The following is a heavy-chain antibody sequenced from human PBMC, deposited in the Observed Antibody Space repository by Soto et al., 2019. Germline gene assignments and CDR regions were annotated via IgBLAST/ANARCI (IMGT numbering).Heavy chain of an antibody. Sequence: ASVKVSCKASGDTFTSYAINWVRQAPGQGLEWMGRINPNRGKADYAQKFQGRVTITGDNSTSTAYMELSSLRSEVTAVYYCARNLGYSYGKREYWGQGTLVTVSS. D-gene: IGHD5-18*01. J-gene: IGHJ4*02. CDR1: GDTFTSYA. CDR3: ARNLGYSYGKREY. V-gene: IGHV1-69*04. CDR2: INPNRGKA.